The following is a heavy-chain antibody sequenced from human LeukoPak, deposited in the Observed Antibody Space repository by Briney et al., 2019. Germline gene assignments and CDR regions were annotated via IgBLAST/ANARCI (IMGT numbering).Heavy chain of an antibody. D-gene: IGHD1-26*01. Sequence: GGSLRLSCAASGFIFSDYGMHWVRQAPGKGLERVALISYDGSNKYYADSVKGRSTISKDISKNTLYLLMNSRRAEDTAVYYCASDIEYSGSYYGDYFDYWGQGTLVTVSS. CDR3: ASDIEYSGSYYGDYFDY. V-gene: IGHV3-30*03. CDR1: GFIFSDYG. J-gene: IGHJ4*02. CDR2: ISYDGSNK.